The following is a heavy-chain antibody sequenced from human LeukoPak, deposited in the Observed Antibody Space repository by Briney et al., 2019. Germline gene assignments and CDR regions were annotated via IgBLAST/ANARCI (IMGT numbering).Heavy chain of an antibody. V-gene: IGHV3-23*01. J-gene: IGHJ6*02. Sequence: GGSLRLSCAASGFTFSSYAMSWVRQAPGKGLEWVSAISGSGGSTYYADSVKGRFTISRDNSKNTLYLQMNSLRAEDTAVYYCAKDRGSSTSRYYYGMDAWGQGTTVTVSS. D-gene: IGHD2-2*01. CDR3: AKDRGSSTSRYYYGMDA. CDR2: ISGSGGST. CDR1: GFTFSSYA.